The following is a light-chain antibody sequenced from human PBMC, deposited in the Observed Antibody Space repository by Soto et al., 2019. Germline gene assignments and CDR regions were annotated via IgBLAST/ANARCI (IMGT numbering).Light chain of an antibody. CDR1: QNINNY. J-gene: IGKJ5*01. CDR3: QQSYNSPT. CDR2: DAS. V-gene: IGKV1-39*01. Sequence: DIQMTQSPSSLSASVGDRVTITCQASQNINNYLNWYQQKPGRAPKLLIYDASTLQNGVPSRFSGRGSGTDFTLTISSLKPEDLATYYCQQSYNSPTFGQGTRREIK.